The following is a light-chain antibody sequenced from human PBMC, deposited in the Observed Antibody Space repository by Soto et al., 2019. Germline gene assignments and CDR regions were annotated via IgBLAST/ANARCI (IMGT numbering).Light chain of an antibody. CDR1: ESINSW. V-gene: IGKV1-5*03. J-gene: IGKJ1*01. CDR2: KAS. CDR3: QQYQSYSH. Sequence: DIQMTQSPSTLSASVGDRVTITCRASESINSWLAWYQQKPGKAPKLLIYKASNLESGVPSRFSGSGSGTNFTLTIPSLQPDDFATYYCQQYQSYSHFGQGTKV.